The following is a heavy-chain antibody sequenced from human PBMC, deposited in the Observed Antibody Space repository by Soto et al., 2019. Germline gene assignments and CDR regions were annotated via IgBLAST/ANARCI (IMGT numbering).Heavy chain of an antibody. CDR3: ERSTMVNYYYYGMDV. D-gene: IGHD3-10*01. J-gene: IGHJ6*02. Sequence: VESLKISCKGSGYSFTSYWIGWVRQMPGKGLEWMGIIYPGDSDTRYSPSFQGQVTISADKSISTAYLQWSSLKASDTAMYYCERSTMVNYYYYGMDVWGQGTTVTVSS. V-gene: IGHV5-51*01. CDR1: GYSFTSYW. CDR2: IYPGDSDT.